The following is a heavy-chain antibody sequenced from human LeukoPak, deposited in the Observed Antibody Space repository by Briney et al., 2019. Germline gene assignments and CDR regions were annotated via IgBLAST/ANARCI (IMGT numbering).Heavy chain of an antibody. Sequence: GGSLRLSCAASGFSFSRYTMHWVRQAPGKGLEYVSAISSNGGSTYYVKSVKGRFTISRDNSKKTPYLQMGSLRAEDMAVYYCASSYDSSGYTPFDYWGQGTLVTVSS. CDR1: GFSFSRYT. CDR3: ASSYDSSGYTPFDY. J-gene: IGHJ4*02. D-gene: IGHD3-22*01. V-gene: IGHV3-64*01. CDR2: ISSNGGST.